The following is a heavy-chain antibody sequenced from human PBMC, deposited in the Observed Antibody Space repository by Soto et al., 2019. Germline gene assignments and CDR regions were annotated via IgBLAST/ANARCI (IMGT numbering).Heavy chain of an antibody. CDR2: IWYDGSNK. CDR1: GFTFSSYG. J-gene: IGHJ4*02. V-gene: IGHV3-33*01. Sequence: QVQLVESGGGVVQPGRSLRLSCAASGFTFSSYGMHWVRQAPGKGLERVAVIWYDGSNKYYADSVKGRFTTSRDNSKNALYQKVNSLRDEDTAVYYCARDCAGYSSRWYQRGGFDYWGQGTLVTVSS. D-gene: IGHD6-19*01. CDR3: ARDCAGYSSRWYQRGGFDY.